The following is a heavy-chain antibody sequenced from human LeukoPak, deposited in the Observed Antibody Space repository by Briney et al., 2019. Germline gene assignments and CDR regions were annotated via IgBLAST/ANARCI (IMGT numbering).Heavy chain of an antibody. J-gene: IGHJ3*02. CDR1: GGSFSGYY. V-gene: IGHV4-34*01. Sequence: NASETLSLTCAVYGGSFSGYYWSWIRQPPGKGLEWIGEINHSGSTNYNPSLKSRVTISVDTSKNQFSLKLSSVTAADTAVYYCARKGRGYDILTGYYGRSAFDIWGQGTMVTVSS. CDR2: INHSGST. CDR3: ARKGRGYDILTGYYGRSAFDI. D-gene: IGHD3-9*01.